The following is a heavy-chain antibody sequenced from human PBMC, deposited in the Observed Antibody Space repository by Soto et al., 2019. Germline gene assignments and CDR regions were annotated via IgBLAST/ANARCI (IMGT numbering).Heavy chain of an antibody. D-gene: IGHD2-21*02. V-gene: IGHV3-23*01. Sequence: QSGGGLVQPGGSLRLPCSAAGLTYGAYDMSWVRQAPGEGLEWVSSISGSGGNTFYADSVKGRFTISRDNSKNTLYLQMNSLRAEDTAVYYCAKDPPGRHIIVVTALDCWGQGTLVTVSA. CDR2: ISGSGGNT. J-gene: IGHJ4*02. CDR1: GLTYGAYD. CDR3: AKDPPGRHIIVVTALDC.